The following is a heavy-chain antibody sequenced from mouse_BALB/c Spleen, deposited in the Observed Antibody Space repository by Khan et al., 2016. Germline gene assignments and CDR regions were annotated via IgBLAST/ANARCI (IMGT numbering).Heavy chain of an antibody. Sequence: VQLQESGAELVMPGASVKMSCKASGYTFTDYWMHWVKQRPGQGLEWIGAIDTSDSYTSYNQKFKGKATLTVDESSSTAYMQLSSLTSEDSAVYYCARGYDGSSSAGFAYWGQGTLVTVAA. CDR3: ARGYDGSSSAGFAY. J-gene: IGHJ3*01. CDR2: IDTSDSYT. CDR1: GYTFTDYW. V-gene: IGHV1-69*01. D-gene: IGHD1-1*01.